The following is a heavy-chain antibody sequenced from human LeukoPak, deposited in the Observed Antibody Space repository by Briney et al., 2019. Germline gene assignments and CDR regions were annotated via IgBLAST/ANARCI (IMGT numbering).Heavy chain of an antibody. V-gene: IGHV4-39*07. Sequence: SETLSLTCTVSGGSISSSTYYWGWICQPPGKGLEWIGSIYYSGSTYYNPSLKSRVTISVDTSKNQFSLKLTSVTAADTAVYYCARAGEDYGGVDAFDVWGRGSTVIVSS. CDR2: IYYSGST. CDR1: GGSISSSTYY. J-gene: IGHJ3*01. CDR3: ARAGEDYGGVDAFDV. D-gene: IGHD4-17*01.